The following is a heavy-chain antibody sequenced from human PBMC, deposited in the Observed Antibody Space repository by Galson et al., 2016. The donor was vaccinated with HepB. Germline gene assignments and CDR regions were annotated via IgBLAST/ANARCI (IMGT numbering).Heavy chain of an antibody. J-gene: IGHJ4*02. Sequence: SLRLSCAASGFSFSTCAMTWVRQAPGKGLEWVAAISGSGAATYYADSVQGRFSISRDNAKNTLDLQMNSLRVEDTAVYFCAKDLKDGTDYLDYWGQGALVTVTA. CDR1: GFSFSTCA. CDR3: AKDLKDGTDYLDY. V-gene: IGHV3-23*01. D-gene: IGHD5-24*01. CDR2: ISGSGAAT.